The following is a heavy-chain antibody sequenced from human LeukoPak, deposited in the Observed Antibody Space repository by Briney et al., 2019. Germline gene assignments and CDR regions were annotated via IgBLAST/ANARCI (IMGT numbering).Heavy chain of an antibody. CDR2: ISYDGSNK. Sequence: GGSLRLSCAASGFTFSSYGMHWVRQAPGKGLEWVAVISYDGSNKYYADSVKGRFTISRDNSKNTLYLQMNSLRAEDTAVYYCARDPWEGSGWYGYFQHWGQGTLVTVSS. V-gene: IGHV3-30*19. CDR1: GFTFSSYG. J-gene: IGHJ1*01. D-gene: IGHD6-19*01. CDR3: ARDPWEGSGWYGYFQH.